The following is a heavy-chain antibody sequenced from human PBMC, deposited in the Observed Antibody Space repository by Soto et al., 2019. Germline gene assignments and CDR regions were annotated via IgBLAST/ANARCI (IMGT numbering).Heavy chain of an antibody. V-gene: IGHV3-30*18. J-gene: IGHJ2*01. CDR3: AKEPVLRAAPWYFDL. D-gene: IGHD2-15*01. CDR1: GFTFSNYG. CDR2: VAHDGSVQ. Sequence: QVQLVESGGGVVQPGRSLRLSCAASGFTFSNYGMHWVRQAPGKGLEWVGVVAHDGSVQYYADSVRGRFTISRDNSNNMLFLQVNSLRAEDTAVYYCAKEPVLRAAPWYFDLWGRGSLVTVSS.